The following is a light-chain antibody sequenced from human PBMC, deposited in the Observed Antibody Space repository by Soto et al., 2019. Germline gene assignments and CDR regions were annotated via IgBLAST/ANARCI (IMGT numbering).Light chain of an antibody. Sequence: VRAQSSEALAVSLGERVTLNCRSRQSVLSSSNNLIFLGWYQRKPGQPPXLLISWASTRESGVPDRLSGSGSGTDFTLTITSMQAEDVAVYDCQQYYTTPTFGQGTKVDIK. V-gene: IGKV4-1*01. CDR3: QQYYTTPT. J-gene: IGKJ1*01. CDR2: WAS. CDR1: QSVLSSSNNLIF.